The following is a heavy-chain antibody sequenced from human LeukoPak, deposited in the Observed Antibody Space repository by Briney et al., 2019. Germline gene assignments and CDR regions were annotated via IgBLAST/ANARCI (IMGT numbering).Heavy chain of an antibody. V-gene: IGHV3-49*03. CDR3: TTVDSSSWRGH. J-gene: IGHJ4*02. CDR1: GFTFGDYA. CDR2: IRSKAYGGTT. Sequence: GGSLRLSCTASGFTFGDYAMSWFRQAPGKGLEWVGFIRSKAYGGTTEYAASVKGRFTISRDESKNTLYPQMNSLKTEDTAVYYCTTVDSSSWRGHWGQGTLVTVSS. D-gene: IGHD6-13*01.